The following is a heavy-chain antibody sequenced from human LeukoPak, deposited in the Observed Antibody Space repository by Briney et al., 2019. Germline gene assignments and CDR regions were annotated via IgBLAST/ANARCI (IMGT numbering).Heavy chain of an antibody. CDR1: RFTFSSYV. V-gene: IGHV3-23*01. CDR2: ISGSGSST. CDR3: AKDQESYVAYFDY. D-gene: IGHD2-21*01. Sequence: GGSLRLSCAASRFTFSSYVMSWVRQAPGKGLEWVSGISGSGSSTYYADSVKGRFTISRDTSKNTLYLQMNSLRAEDTAVYYCAKDQESYVAYFDYWGQGTLITVSS. J-gene: IGHJ4*02.